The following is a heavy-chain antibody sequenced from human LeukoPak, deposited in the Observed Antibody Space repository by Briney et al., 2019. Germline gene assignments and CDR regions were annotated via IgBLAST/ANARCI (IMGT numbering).Heavy chain of an antibody. D-gene: IGHD6-6*01. V-gene: IGHV3-23*01. CDR1: GFTFSSYA. CDR3: AKALLTYSSSSDY. Sequence: PGGSLRLSCAGSGFTFSSYAMSWVRQAPGKGLEWASAISGSGGSIYYADSVKGRFTISRDNSKNTLYLQMNSLRAEDTAVYYCAKALLTYSSSSDYWGQGTLVTVSS. CDR2: ISGSGGSI. J-gene: IGHJ4*02.